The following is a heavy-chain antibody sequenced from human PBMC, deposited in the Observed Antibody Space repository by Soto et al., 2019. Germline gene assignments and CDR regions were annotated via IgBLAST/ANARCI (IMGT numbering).Heavy chain of an antibody. CDR3: ARDLINSTSFDSHYYYGMDV. V-gene: IGHV3-30-3*01. CDR2: ISYDGSNK. J-gene: IGHJ6*02. D-gene: IGHD2-2*01. CDR1: GFTFSSYA. Sequence: GGSLRLSCAASGFTFSSYAMHWVRQAPGKGLEWVAVISYDGSNKYYADSVKGRFTISRDNSKNTLYLQMNSLRAEDTAVYYCARDLINSTSFDSHYYYGMDVWGQGTTVTVSS.